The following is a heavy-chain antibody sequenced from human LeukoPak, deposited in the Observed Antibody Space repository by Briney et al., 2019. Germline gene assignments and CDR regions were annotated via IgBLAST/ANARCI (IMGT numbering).Heavy chain of an antibody. CDR1: GFTFSSHG. J-gene: IGHJ4*02. CDR2: IVGGAGGT. D-gene: IGHD2-2*01. Sequence: GGSLRLSCAASGFTFSSHGMSWVRQAPGKGLEWVSGIVGGAGGTYYADSVKGRFTISRDNSKNTLYLQMNSLRAEDTAVYYCAHGSMYQLDYWGQGTLVTVSS. V-gene: IGHV3-23*01. CDR3: AHGSMYQLDY.